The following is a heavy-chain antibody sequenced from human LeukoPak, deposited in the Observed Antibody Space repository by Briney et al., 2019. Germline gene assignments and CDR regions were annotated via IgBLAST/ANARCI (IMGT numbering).Heavy chain of an antibody. CDR1: GYTFTSYG. D-gene: IGHD6-19*01. CDR3: ARFKWSSGWYYFDY. CDR2: ISAYNGNT. Sequence: ASVKVSCKASGYTFTSYGISWVRQAPGQGLEWMGWISAYNGNTNYAQKLQVRVAMTTDTSTSTAYMELRSLRSDDTAVYYCARFKWSSGWYYFDYWGQGTLVTVSS. J-gene: IGHJ4*02. V-gene: IGHV1-18*01.